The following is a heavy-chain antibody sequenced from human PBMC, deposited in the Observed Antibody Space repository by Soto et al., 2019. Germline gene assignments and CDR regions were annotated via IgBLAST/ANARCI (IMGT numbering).Heavy chain of an antibody. V-gene: IGHV3-23*01. J-gene: IGHJ4*02. CDR2: ISGGGGST. CDR1: GFTFSSYA. Sequence: GGSLRLSCAASGFTFSSYAMSWVRQSPGKGLEWVSAISGGGGSTYYADSVKGRFTISRDNSKNTLYLQMNSLRAEDTAVYYCAKDTIVGATPFDYWGQGTLVTVSS. D-gene: IGHD1-26*01. CDR3: AKDTIVGATPFDY.